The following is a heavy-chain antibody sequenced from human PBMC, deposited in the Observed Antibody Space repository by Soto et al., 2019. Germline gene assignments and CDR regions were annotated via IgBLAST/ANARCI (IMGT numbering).Heavy chain of an antibody. CDR1: GGSIGSSSYY. CDR3: GAYCSRTCCYHWFDP. V-gene: IGHV4-39*01. CDR2: LYYTGTT. D-gene: IGHD2-2*01. Sequence: PSETLSLTCSVSGGSIGSSSYYFGWIRQPPGKGLEWIGSLYYTGTTYYNSSLKSRVTISADKSQNQFSLRLSSVTAADTAVYYCGAYCSRTCCYHWFDPWGQGTLVTVSS. J-gene: IGHJ5*02.